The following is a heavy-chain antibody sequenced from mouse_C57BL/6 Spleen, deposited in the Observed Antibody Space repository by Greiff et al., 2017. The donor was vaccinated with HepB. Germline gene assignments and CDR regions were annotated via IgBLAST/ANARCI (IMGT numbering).Heavy chain of an antibody. Sequence: DVHLVESGGGLVQPKGSLKLSCAASSFTFNTYAMHWVRQAPGKGLEWVARIRSKSSNYATYYADSVKDRFTISRDDSQSMLYLQMNNLKTEDTAMYYCGKERRGFAYWGQGTLVTVSA. V-gene: IGHV10-3*01. D-gene: IGHD2-14*01. CDR1: SFTFNTYA. J-gene: IGHJ3*01. CDR2: IRSKSSNYAT. CDR3: GKERRGFAY.